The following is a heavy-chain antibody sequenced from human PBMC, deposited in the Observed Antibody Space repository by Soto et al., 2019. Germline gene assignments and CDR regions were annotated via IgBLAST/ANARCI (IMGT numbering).Heavy chain of an antibody. D-gene: IGHD3-22*01. V-gene: IGHV1-8*01. CDR3: VRGYDSSGYYDAFDI. CDR2: MNPNSGNT. CDR1: GYTFTSYD. J-gene: IGHJ3*02. Sequence: GASVKVSCKASGYTFTSYDIKWVRQATGQGLEWMGWMNPNSGNTGYAQKFQGRVTMTRNTSISTAYMELSSLRSEDTAVYYCVRGYDSSGYYDAFDIWGQGTMVTVSS.